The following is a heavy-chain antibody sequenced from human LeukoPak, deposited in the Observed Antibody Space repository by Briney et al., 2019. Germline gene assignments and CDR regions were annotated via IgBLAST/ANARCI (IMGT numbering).Heavy chain of an antibody. D-gene: IGHD6-19*01. CDR2: ISSSGGTT. CDR3: AKDRNGWPTTFDS. V-gene: IGHV3-23*01. CDR1: GFTFSTYA. J-gene: IGHJ4*02. Sequence: GGSLRLSCAASGFTFSTYAVNWVRQALGKGLEWVSAISSSGGTTYYADSVKGRFRISRDKSKNTLDLQMNSLRAENTAGDYWAKDRNGWPTTFDSWGQGTLVTVSA.